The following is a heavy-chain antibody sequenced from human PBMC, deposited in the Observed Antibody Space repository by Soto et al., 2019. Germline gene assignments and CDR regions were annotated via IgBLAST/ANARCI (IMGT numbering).Heavy chain of an antibody. CDR3: ARDDVSMVTTFLDY. CDR1: GFPFNNYA. V-gene: IGHV3-33*01. Sequence: QVQLVESGGGVVQPGRSLRLSCAASGFPFNNYAMHWVRQAPGKGLEWVAVIWHDGSNEHYADSVKGRFRIARDNSNNTLYFQMNSLRGEDTALYYCARDDVSMVTTFLDYWGLGTLVTVSS. J-gene: IGHJ4*02. D-gene: IGHD2-21*02. CDR2: IWHDGSNE.